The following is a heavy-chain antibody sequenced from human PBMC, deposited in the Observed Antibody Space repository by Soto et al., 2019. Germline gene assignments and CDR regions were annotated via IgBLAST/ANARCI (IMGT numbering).Heavy chain of an antibody. CDR3: ARSMGYGDYVPFDY. CDR1: GGTFSSYT. D-gene: IGHD4-17*01. CDR2: IIPILGIA. V-gene: IGHV1-69*02. J-gene: IGHJ4*02. Sequence: QVQMVQSGAEVKKPGFSVKVSCKASGGTFSSYTISWVRQAPGQGLEWMGRIIPILGIANYAQKFQGRVTISADKSTSTAYMELSSLRSEDTAVYYCARSMGYGDYVPFDYWGQGTLVTVSS.